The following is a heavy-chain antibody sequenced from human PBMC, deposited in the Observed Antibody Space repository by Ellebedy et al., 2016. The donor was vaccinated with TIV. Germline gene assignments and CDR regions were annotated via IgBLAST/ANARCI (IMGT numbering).Heavy chain of an antibody. CDR3: ARHAAVVDTPGANYFDY. J-gene: IGHJ4*02. D-gene: IGHD3-22*01. Sequence: MPSETLSLTCTVSGGSISSYYWSWIRQPPGKGLEWIAYIYYSGSTNYNPFFKSRVTISVDTSKNQFSLKLSSVTAADTAVYYCARHAAVVDTPGANYFDYWGQGTLVTVSS. V-gene: IGHV4-59*08. CDR1: GGSISSYY. CDR2: IYYSGST.